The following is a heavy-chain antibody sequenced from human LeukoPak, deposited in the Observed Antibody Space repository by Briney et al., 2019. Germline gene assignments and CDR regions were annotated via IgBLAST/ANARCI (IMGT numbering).Heavy chain of an antibody. CDR2: ISSRSDTI. Sequence: PGGSLRLSCAASGFTFSSYSMNWVRQAPGKGLEWISYISSRSDTIFYAASVKGRFTISRDNAKNSLYLQMNRLRAEDTAVYYCVRETTSGYWGQGTLVTVSS. D-gene: IGHD1-1*01. CDR3: VRETTSGY. V-gene: IGHV3-48*04. J-gene: IGHJ4*02. CDR1: GFTFSSYS.